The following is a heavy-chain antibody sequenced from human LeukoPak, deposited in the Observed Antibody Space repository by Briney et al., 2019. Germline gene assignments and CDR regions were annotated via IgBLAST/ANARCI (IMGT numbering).Heavy chain of an antibody. V-gene: IGHV4-39*01. J-gene: IGHJ4*02. D-gene: IGHD2-15*01. Sequence: PSETLSLTCTVSGDSISTSNSYWGWIRQPPGKGLEWIGSIYYSGNTYYNPSLKSRVTISIDTSKNQFSLKLSSVTAADTAVYYCARGDYCSGGNCYFYWGQGTLVTVSS. CDR1: GDSISTSNSY. CDR3: ARGDYCSGGNCYFY. CDR2: IYYSGNT.